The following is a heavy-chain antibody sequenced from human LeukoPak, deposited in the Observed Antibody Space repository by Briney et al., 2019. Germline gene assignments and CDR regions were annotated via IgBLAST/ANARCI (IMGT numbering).Heavy chain of an antibody. J-gene: IGHJ3*02. CDR1: GYTFTNYG. CDR2: ISTYNGNT. CDR3: ASLYSSSWVLRAFDI. D-gene: IGHD6-13*01. V-gene: IGHV1-18*01. Sequence: RASVTVSCKASGYTFTNYGVNWVRQAPGQGLEWMGWISTYNGNTNYAQRLQGRVTMTTDTSTSTAYMELRSLRSDDTAVYYCASLYSSSWVLRAFDIWGQGTMVTVSS.